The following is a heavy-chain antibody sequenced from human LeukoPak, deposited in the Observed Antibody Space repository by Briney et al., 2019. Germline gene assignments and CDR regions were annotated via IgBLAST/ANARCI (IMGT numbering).Heavy chain of an antibody. Sequence: SETLSLTCTVSSGSIGTYYWSWIRQPAGKGLEWIGRIYTGGSTKYNPSLESRVIMSINTPENHFSLELSSVTAADTAVYYCARGPTAYCGSTTCSPYFDSWGQGALVIVSS. D-gene: IGHD2-2*01. CDR3: ARGPTAYCGSTTCSPYFDS. J-gene: IGHJ4*02. V-gene: IGHV4-4*07. CDR2: IYTGGST. CDR1: SGSIGTYY.